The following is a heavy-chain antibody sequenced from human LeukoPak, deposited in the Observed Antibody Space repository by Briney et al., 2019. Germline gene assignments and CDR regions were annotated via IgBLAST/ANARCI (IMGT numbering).Heavy chain of an antibody. CDR1: GYSFTNYW. D-gene: IGHD5-18*01. J-gene: IGHJ4*02. CDR3: ARRDTAMVVTS. V-gene: IGHV5-51*01. Sequence: GESLKISCKGSGYSFTNYWIGWVRQMPGKGLEWMGIIYPGDSNTRYSPSFQGQVTISADKSISTAYLQWSTLKASDTAMYYCARRDTAMVVTSWGQGTLVTVSS. CDR2: IYPGDSNT.